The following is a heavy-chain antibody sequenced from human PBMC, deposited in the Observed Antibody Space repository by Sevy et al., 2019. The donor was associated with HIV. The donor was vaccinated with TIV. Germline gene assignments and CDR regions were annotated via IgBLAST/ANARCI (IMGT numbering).Heavy chain of an antibody. D-gene: IGHD2-8*01. CDR1: GFTFSKYS. CDR2: LSFGCGEI. J-gene: IGHJ4*02. V-gene: IGHV3-23*01. Sequence: GGSLRLSCAASGFTFSKYSMSWVRQPPGKGLEWVSTLSFGCGEINYADSVKGRFNISRQNSKRSAYLQMNNLRPEETAVYYCAREGCTKPHDYWGQGTLVTVSS. CDR3: AREGCTKPHDY.